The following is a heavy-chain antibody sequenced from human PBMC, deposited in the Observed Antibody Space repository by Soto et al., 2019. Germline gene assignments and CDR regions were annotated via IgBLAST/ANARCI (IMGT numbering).Heavy chain of an antibody. J-gene: IGHJ6*02. V-gene: IGHV6-1*01. CDR2: TYYRSKWYN. Sequence: SQTLSLTCAISGDSVSSNSAAWNWIRQSPSRGLEWLGRTYYRSKWYNDYAVSVKSRITINPDTSKNQFSLQLNSVTPEDTAVYYCAREGDSSSPHYYYYVMYVWSQGTTVSVSS. CDR1: GDSVSSNSAA. D-gene: IGHD6-6*01. CDR3: AREGDSSSPHYYYYVMYV.